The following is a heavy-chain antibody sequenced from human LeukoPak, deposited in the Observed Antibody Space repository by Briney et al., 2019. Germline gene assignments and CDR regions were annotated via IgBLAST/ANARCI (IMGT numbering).Heavy chain of an antibody. V-gene: IGHV4-59*11. CDR2: AYYGAST. D-gene: IGHD6-13*01. CDR3: ARDSAAGIPYCYYGMDV. Sequence: SETLALICTVSGGSINIHYGSWIRQPPGKGLEWIGYAYYGASTNYNPSLENRVTISVDTSQNQFSLRLTSVTAADTAVYYCARDSAAGIPYCYYGMDVWRQGTTVIVSS. J-gene: IGHJ6*02. CDR1: GGSINIHY.